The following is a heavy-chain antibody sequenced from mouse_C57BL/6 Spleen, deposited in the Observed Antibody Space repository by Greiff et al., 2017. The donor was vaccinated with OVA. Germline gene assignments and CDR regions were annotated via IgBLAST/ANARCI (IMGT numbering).Heavy chain of an antibody. V-gene: IGHV1-82*01. J-gene: IGHJ2*01. Sequence: QLQQSGPELVKPGASVKISCKASGYAFSSSWMNWVKQRPGKGLEWIGRIYPGDGDTNYNGKFKGKATLTADKSSSTAYMQLSSLTSEDSAVYFCARERDYYGRFDYWGQGTTLTVSS. CDR3: ARERDYYGRFDY. D-gene: IGHD1-1*01. CDR1: GYAFSSSW. CDR2: IYPGDGDT.